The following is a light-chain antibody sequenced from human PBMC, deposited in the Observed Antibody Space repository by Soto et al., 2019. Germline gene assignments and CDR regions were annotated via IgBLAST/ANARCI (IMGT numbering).Light chain of an antibody. CDR3: HQYYGTPFT. CDR2: WAS. V-gene: IGKV4-1*01. Sequence: DIVMTQSPDSLAVSLGERATINCKSSQSVLFSSNNKNYLAWYQHKPGQPPKLLIHWASTRESGVPDRFTGSGAGTDFTLTISSLQAEDVAVYYCHQYYGTPFTFGPGTKVDIK. CDR1: QSVLFSSNNKNY. J-gene: IGKJ3*01.